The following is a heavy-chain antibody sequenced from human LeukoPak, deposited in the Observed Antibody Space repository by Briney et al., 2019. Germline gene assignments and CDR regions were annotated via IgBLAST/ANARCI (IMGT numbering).Heavy chain of an antibody. Sequence: PSETLSLTCAVYGGSFSSYYWSWIRQPPGKGLEWIGEINHSGSTNYNPSLKSRVTISVDTSKNQSSLKLSSVTAADTAVYYCARITIFGVVSDYWGQGTLVTVSS. V-gene: IGHV4-34*01. J-gene: IGHJ4*02. D-gene: IGHD3-3*01. CDR2: INHSGST. CDR1: GGSFSSYY. CDR3: ARITIFGVVSDY.